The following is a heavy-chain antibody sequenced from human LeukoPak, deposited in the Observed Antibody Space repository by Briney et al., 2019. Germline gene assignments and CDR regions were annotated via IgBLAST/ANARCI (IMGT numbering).Heavy chain of an antibody. CDR2: ISGSGGRT. CDR1: GFTFSNYG. Sequence: GGSLRLSCAVSGFTFSNYGMSWVRQAPGKGLEWVSTISGSGGRTYYADSVKGRFTISRDNAKNSLYLQMNSLRAEDTAIYYCARATSGIRDGYNWHFDYWGQGTLVTVSS. V-gene: IGHV3-23*01. D-gene: IGHD5-24*01. CDR3: ARATSGIRDGYNWHFDY. J-gene: IGHJ4*02.